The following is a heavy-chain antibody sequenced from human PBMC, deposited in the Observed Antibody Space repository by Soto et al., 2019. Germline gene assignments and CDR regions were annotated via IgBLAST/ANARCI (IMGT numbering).Heavy chain of an antibody. Sequence: SETLSLTCTVSGGSVSSGGYYWSWIRQPPGKGLEWIGYIYYSGSTNYNPSLKSRVTISVDTSKNQFSLKLSSVTAADTAVYYCARGSYYDSSGPTLEDAFDIWGQGTMVTVSS. J-gene: IGHJ3*02. V-gene: IGHV4-61*08. CDR3: ARGSYYDSSGPTLEDAFDI. D-gene: IGHD3-22*01. CDR2: IYYSGST. CDR1: GGSVSSGGYY.